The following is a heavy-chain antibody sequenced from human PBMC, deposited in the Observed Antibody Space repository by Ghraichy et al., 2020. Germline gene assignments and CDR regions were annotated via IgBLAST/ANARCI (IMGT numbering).Heavy chain of an antibody. Sequence: GGSLRLSCAASGFTFSSYAMSWVRQAPGKGLEWVSAISGSGGSTYYADSVKGRFTISRDNSKNTLYLQMNSLRAEDTAVYYCAKDLYYSNWFYYGMDVWGQGTTVTVSS. D-gene: IGHD4-11*01. CDR3: AKDLYYSNWFYYGMDV. J-gene: IGHJ6*02. V-gene: IGHV3-23*01. CDR1: GFTFSSYA. CDR2: ISGSGGST.